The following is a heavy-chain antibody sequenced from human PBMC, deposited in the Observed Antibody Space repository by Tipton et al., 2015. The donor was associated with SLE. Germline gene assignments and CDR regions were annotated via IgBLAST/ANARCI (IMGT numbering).Heavy chain of an antibody. D-gene: IGHD3-22*01. V-gene: IGHV4-39*07. CDR2: INHSGST. CDR3: ASAFGDYYYDSSGYYSDY. J-gene: IGHJ4*02. Sequence: TLSLTCTVSGGSISSSSYYWGWIRQPPGKGLEWIGEINHSGSTYYNPSLKSRVTISVDTSKNQFSLKLSSVTAADTAVYYCASAFGDYYYDSSGYYSDYWGQGTQVTVSS. CDR1: GGSISSSSYY.